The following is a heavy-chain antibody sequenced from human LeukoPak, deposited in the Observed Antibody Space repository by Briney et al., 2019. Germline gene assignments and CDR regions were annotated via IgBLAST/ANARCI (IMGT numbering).Heavy chain of an antibody. V-gene: IGHV3-7*01. Sequence: GGSLRLSCEASGFTFSSYWMSWVRQAPGKGLEWVANIDQDGSEKHYVDSAKGRFTISRDNSKNSVYLEMNSLRDEDTAVYYCARETYYYDSSGYYYPCLDYWGQGTLVTVSS. J-gene: IGHJ4*02. CDR2: IDQDGSEK. CDR3: ARETYYYDSSGYYYPCLDY. D-gene: IGHD3-22*01. CDR1: GFTFSSYW.